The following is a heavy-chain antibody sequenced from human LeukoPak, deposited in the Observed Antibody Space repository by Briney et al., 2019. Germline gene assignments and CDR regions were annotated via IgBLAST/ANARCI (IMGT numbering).Heavy chain of an antibody. Sequence: ASVKGCCKASGYTFTSYGISWVRQAPGQGLEWMGWISAFKGNTNHAQKLQGRVTMTTDTSTSTAHTARRSLTSDDPAVYYFARDTPHDILTGYDGLDYWGQGTLVTVSS. CDR1: GYTFTSYG. CDR2: ISAFKGNT. V-gene: IGHV1-18*01. D-gene: IGHD3-9*01. CDR3: ARDTPHDILTGYDGLDY. J-gene: IGHJ4*02.